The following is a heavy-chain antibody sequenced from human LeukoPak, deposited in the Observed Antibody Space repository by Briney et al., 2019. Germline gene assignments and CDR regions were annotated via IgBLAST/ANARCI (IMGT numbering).Heavy chain of an antibody. D-gene: IGHD6-6*01. J-gene: IGHJ6*02. V-gene: IGHV3-21*01. Sequence: GGSLRRSCAASGFTFSSYSMNWVRQAPGKGLEWVSSISSSSSYMYYVDSVKGRFTISRDNAKNSLYLQMNSLRAEDTAVYYCAVEAAPGYYGMDVWGQGTTVTVSS. CDR3: AVEAAPGYYGMDV. CDR2: ISSSSSYM. CDR1: GFTFSSYS.